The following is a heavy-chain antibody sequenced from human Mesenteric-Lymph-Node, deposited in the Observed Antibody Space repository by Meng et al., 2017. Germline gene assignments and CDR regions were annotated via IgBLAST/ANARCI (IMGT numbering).Heavy chain of an antibody. CDR3: ARRVVVATNWFDP. Sequence: VQRVQAGAEVKKPGASVKVACKASGYTFTGYYMHWVRRAPGQGLEWMGRINPNSGGTNYAQKFQGRVPMTRDTSISTAYMELSRLRSDDTAVYYCARRVVVATNWFDPWGQGTLVTVSS. J-gene: IGHJ5*02. CDR2: INPNSGGT. D-gene: IGHD2-15*01. V-gene: IGHV1-2*06. CDR1: GYTFTGYY.